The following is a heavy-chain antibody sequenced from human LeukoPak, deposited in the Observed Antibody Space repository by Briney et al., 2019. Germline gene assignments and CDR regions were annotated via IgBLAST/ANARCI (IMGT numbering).Heavy chain of an antibody. CDR1: GGSISSSSYY. Sequence: SETLSLTCTVSGGSISSSSYYWGWIRQPPGKGLEWIGSIYYSGSTYYNPSLKSRVTISVDTSKNQFSLKLSSVTAADTAVYYCARHRLPMVRGGTFDYWGQGTLVTVSS. D-gene: IGHD3-10*01. V-gene: IGHV4-39*07. CDR2: IYYSGST. J-gene: IGHJ4*02. CDR3: ARHRLPMVRGGTFDY.